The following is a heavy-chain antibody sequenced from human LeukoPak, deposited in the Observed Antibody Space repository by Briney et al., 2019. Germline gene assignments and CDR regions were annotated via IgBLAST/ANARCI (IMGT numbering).Heavy chain of an antibody. Sequence: SETLSLTCKVSGDSIRSMSYYWGWIRQSPGKGLEWIATVYSSGTTYFNPSVKSRVTIFMDPSKNQFSLKLTSVTAADTAVYYCARQTGGGNDAFDIWGQGKMVTVFS. D-gene: IGHD1-14*01. V-gene: IGHV4-39*01. J-gene: IGHJ3*02. CDR2: VYSSGTT. CDR3: ARQTGGGNDAFDI. CDR1: GDSIRSMSYY.